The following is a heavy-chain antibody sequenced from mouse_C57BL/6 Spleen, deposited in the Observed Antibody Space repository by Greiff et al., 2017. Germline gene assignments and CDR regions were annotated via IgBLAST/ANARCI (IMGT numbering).Heavy chain of an antibody. D-gene: IGHD1-1*01. Sequence: VQLQQSGPELVKPGASVKMSCKASGYTFTDYNMHWVKQSHGKSLEWIGYINPNNGGTSYNQKFKGKATLTVNKSSSTAYMELLSLTSDDSAVYYCAAYYYGMSYDWYFDGWGTGTTVTVSS. CDR3: AAYYYGMSYDWYFDG. V-gene: IGHV1-22*01. J-gene: IGHJ1*03. CDR2: INPNNGGT. CDR1: GYTFTDYN.